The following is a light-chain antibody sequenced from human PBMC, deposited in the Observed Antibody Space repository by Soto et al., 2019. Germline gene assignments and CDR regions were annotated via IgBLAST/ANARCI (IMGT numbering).Light chain of an antibody. Sequence: EIVMTQSPATLSLTRGERATLSCRVSQSVSGSYLAWHQQKPGQAPRLLIYGASSRATGIPDRFTGSGSGTDFTLTISRLEPEDFAVYYCQQYGSTPTFGQGTKVDIK. V-gene: IGKV3-20*01. J-gene: IGKJ1*01. CDR1: QSVSGSY. CDR3: QQYGSTPT. CDR2: GAS.